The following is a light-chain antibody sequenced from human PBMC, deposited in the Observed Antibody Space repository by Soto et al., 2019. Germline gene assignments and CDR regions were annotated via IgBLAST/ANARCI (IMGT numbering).Light chain of an antibody. CDR2: GAS. Sequence: EMGLTQSPGTLSLSPGERATLSCRARQSVSSSYLAWYQQKPGQAPRLLIYGASSRATGIPDRFSGSGSGTDFTLTISRLEPEDFAVYYCQQYGSSPFTFGPGTKVDIK. J-gene: IGKJ3*01. V-gene: IGKV3-20*01. CDR1: QSVSSSY. CDR3: QQYGSSPFT.